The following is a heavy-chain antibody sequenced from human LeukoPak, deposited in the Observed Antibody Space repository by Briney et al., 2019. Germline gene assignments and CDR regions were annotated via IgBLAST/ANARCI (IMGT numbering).Heavy chain of an antibody. CDR3: SRLRFFDYLSWDYTHYTYMDA. CDR1: GFTLGDYD. J-gene: IGHJ6*04. CDR2: IRAETYGGTT. V-gene: IGHV3-49*04. D-gene: IGHD3/OR15-3a*01. Sequence: GGSLRLSCTTSGFTLGDYDMVWVRQAPGKGPEWVGSIRAETYGGTTQYAASVEGRFTVSRDDSKSIAYLQMDSLKTEDTAVYFCSRLRFFDYLSWDYTHYTYMDAWGKGTTVTVSP.